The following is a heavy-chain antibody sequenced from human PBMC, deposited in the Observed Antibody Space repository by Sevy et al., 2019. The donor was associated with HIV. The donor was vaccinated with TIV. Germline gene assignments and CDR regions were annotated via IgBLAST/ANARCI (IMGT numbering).Heavy chain of an antibody. D-gene: IGHD6-19*01. CDR1: GFTVSSNY. J-gene: IGHJ3*02. CDR2: IYSGGST. CDR3: ARTGYSSGGNHAFDI. V-gene: IGHV3-53*01. Sequence: GGSLRLSCAASGFTVSSNYMSWVRQAPGKGLEWVSVIYSGGSTYYADSVKGRFTISRDNSKNTLYLQMNSLRAEDTAVYYCARTGYSSGGNHAFDIWGQGTMVTVSS.